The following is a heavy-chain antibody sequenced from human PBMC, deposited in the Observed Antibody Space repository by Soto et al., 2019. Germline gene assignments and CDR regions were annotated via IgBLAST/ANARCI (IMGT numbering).Heavy chain of an antibody. Sequence: EVQLVESGGGLVQPGGSLRLSCAASGFTFSSYWMSWVRQAPGKGLEWVANIKQDGSEKYYVDSVKGRFTISRDNAKNSLYLQMNSLRAEDTAVYYCARELGNDYGDNAFDIWGQGTMVTVSS. V-gene: IGHV3-7*01. J-gene: IGHJ3*02. D-gene: IGHD4-17*01. CDR3: ARELGNDYGDNAFDI. CDR2: IKQDGSEK. CDR1: GFTFSSYW.